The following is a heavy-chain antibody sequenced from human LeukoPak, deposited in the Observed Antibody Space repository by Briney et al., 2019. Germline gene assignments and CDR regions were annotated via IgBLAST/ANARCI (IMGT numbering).Heavy chain of an antibody. V-gene: IGHV4-4*02. CDR1: GGSISSGNW. J-gene: IGHJ5*02. Sequence: SGTLSVTCAVSGGSISSGNWWSWVRQPPGKGLEWIGEIYHSGSTNYNPSLKSRVTISVDTSKNQFSLKLSSVTAADTAVYYCAGHRYCTNGVCYLVPRAFDPWGQGTLFTVSS. D-gene: IGHD2-8*01. CDR3: AGHRYCTNGVCYLVPRAFDP. CDR2: IYHSGST.